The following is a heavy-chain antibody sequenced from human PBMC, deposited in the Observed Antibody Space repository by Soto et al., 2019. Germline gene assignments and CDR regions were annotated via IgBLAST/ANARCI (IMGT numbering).Heavy chain of an antibody. D-gene: IGHD3-10*01. CDR1: GFTFNDFE. Sequence: EVQLLESGGGLVQPGGSLRLSCGVSGFTFNDFEMNWVRQAPGKGLEWLAYIDGSGTTKKYADSVRGRFTISRDNPNNSLFLQMSSRSAADTAICYCARGFGRFNYWGQGTLVSVSS. CDR2: IDGSGTTK. CDR3: ARGFGRFNY. V-gene: IGHV3-48*03. J-gene: IGHJ4*02.